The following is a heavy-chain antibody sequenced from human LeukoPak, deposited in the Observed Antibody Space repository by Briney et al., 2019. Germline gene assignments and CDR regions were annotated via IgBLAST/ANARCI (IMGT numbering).Heavy chain of an antibody. CDR3: ARGGVVPAAPDY. J-gene: IGHJ4*02. D-gene: IGHD2-2*01. V-gene: IGHV3-30*04. CDR2: ISYDGSNK. Sequence: PGRSLRLSCAASGFTFSSYAMHWVRQAPGKGLEWVAVISYDGSNKYYADSVKGRFTISRDNSKNTLYLRMNSLRAEDTAVYYCARGGVVPAAPDYWGQGTLVTVSS. CDR1: GFTFSSYA.